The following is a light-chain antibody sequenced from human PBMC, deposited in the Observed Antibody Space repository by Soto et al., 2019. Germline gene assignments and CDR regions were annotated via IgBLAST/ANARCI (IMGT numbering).Light chain of an antibody. Sequence: DTVMTQSPATLSVSPGERATLSCRASQSVSSNLAWYQQKPGQAPRLLIYGASTRATGIPARFSGSGSGTEFTLTNSSLQYEDFAVYYCQQYNNWPPYTFGQGTKLEIK. CDR3: QQYNNWPPYT. V-gene: IGKV3-15*01. CDR2: GAS. J-gene: IGKJ2*01. CDR1: QSVSSN.